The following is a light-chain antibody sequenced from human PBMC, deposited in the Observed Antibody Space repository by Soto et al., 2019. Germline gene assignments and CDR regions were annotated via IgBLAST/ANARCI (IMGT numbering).Light chain of an antibody. CDR3: QQYNNWPRT. Sequence: EILMTRSPATLSVSPGDRATLSCRASESVSANLSWYQQKPGQAPSLLIIGASTRATGIPARFRGSGSGTEFTLTISSLQSEDFAVYYCQQYNNWPRTFGQGTTVDIK. V-gene: IGKV3-15*01. J-gene: IGKJ1*01. CDR2: GAS. CDR1: ESVSAN.